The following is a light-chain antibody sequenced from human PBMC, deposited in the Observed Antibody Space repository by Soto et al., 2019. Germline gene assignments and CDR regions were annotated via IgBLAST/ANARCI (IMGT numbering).Light chain of an antibody. V-gene: IGKV1-5*03. J-gene: IGKJ1*01. CDR1: QTISSW. CDR2: KAS. CDR3: QHYNSYSEA. Sequence: IQVTQSPSTLSGSVGDRVTITCRASQTISSWLAWYQQKPGKAPKLLIYKASTLKSGVPSRFSGSGSETEFTLTISSLQPDDFATYYCQHYNSYSEAFGQGTKVDIK.